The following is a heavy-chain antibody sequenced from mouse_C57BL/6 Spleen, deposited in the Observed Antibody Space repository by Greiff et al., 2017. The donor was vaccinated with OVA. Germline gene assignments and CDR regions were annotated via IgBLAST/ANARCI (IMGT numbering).Heavy chain of an antibody. D-gene: IGHD1-1*01. CDR2: IYPSDSET. CDR1: GYTFTSYW. Sequence: QVQLQQPGAELVRPGSSVKLSCKASGYTFTSYWMDWVKQRPGQGLEWIGNIYPSDSETHYNQKFKDKDTLTVDKYFSTAYMQLSSQTSEDSAVYYCARCSYCSSYWGQGTTLTVSS. J-gene: IGHJ2*01. CDR3: ARCSYCSSY. V-gene: IGHV1-61*01.